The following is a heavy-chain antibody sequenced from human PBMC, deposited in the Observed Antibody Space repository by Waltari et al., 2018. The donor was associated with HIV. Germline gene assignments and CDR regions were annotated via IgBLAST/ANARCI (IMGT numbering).Heavy chain of an antibody. Sequence: QVQLVQSGAEVKKPGSSVKVSCKASGGTFSSYAISWVRQAPGQGLEWMGGIIPIFGTANDAQKFQGRVTITADEATSTAYMELSSLRSEDTAVYYCARAYARDSSGWYALDYWGQGTLVTVSS. J-gene: IGHJ4*02. V-gene: IGHV1-69*01. CDR2: IIPIFGTA. D-gene: IGHD6-19*01. CDR3: ARAYARDSSGWYALDY. CDR1: GGTFSSYA.